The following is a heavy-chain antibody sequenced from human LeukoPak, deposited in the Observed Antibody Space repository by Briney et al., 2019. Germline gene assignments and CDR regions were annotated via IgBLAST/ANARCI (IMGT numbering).Heavy chain of an antibody. CDR2: IYTSGST. J-gene: IGHJ5*02. Sequence: SETLSLTCTVSGGSISSGSYFWSWIRQPAGKGLEWIGRIYTSGSTNYNPSLKSRVTISVDTSKNQFSLKLSSVTAADTAVYYCERITMVRGVPNWFDPWGQGTLVTVSS. D-gene: IGHD3-10*01. CDR3: ERITMVRGVPNWFDP. V-gene: IGHV4-61*02. CDR1: GGSISSGSYF.